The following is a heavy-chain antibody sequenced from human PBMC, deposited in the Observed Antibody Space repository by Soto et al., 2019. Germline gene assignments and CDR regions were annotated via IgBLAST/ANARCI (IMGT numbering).Heavy chain of an antibody. CDR2: IWYDGSNK. V-gene: IGHV3-33*01. D-gene: IGHD3-3*01. CDR1: GFTFSSYG. CDR3: ARDRKGYYDFWSGYSAPARGELFDY. Sequence: GGSLRLSCAASGFTFSSYGMHWVRQAPGKGLEWVAVIWYDGSNKYYADSVKGRFTISRDNSKNTLYLQMNSLRAEDTAVYYCARDRKGYYDFWSGYSAPARGELFDYWGQGTLVTVSS. J-gene: IGHJ4*02.